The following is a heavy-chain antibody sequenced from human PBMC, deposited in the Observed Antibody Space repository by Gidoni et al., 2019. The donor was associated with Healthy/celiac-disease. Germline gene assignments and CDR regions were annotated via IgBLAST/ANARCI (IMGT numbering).Heavy chain of an antibody. CDR1: GYTFTSYY. D-gene: IGHD6-19*01. V-gene: IGHV1-46*04. CDR2: INPSGGST. J-gene: IGHJ4*02. CDR3: AREHLEAVAGRGGFAY. Sequence: QVQLVQSGAEVKKPGASVKVSCKASGYTFTSYYMHWVRQAPGQGLEWMGIINPSGGSTSYAQKLQGRVTMTRDTSTSTVYMELSSLRSEDTAVYYCAREHLEAVAGRGGFAYWGQGTLVTVSS.